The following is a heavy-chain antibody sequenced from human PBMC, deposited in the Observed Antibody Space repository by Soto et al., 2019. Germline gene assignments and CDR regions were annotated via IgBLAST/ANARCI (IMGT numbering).Heavy chain of an antibody. J-gene: IGHJ5*02. D-gene: IGHD1-26*01. CDR3: ARLVGASNWFDP. CDR1: GYTFTGYH. Sequence: QVQLVQSGAEVKEPGASVKVSCKTSGYTFTGYHIHWVRQATGQGLEWMGWINTNTADTNYAQKFQGWVTMTRDTSINTAYVQLSRLTSDDTAVYYCARLVGASNWFDPWVQGTRVTVSS. V-gene: IGHV1-2*04. CDR2: INTNTADT.